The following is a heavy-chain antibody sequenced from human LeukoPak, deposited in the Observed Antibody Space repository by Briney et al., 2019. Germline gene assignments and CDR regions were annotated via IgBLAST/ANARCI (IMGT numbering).Heavy chain of an antibody. CDR3: ARDYGGHGEYFDF. V-gene: IGHV3-48*02. J-gene: IGHJ4*02. D-gene: IGHD4-23*01. Sequence: PGGSLRLSCVASGFTFSNYNINWVRQAPGKGLEWVSYISSSGSFIYFADSVKGRFTISRDNAKNSLFLQMNSLRDEDTAVYYCARDYGGHGEYFDFWGQGTLVTVSS. CDR2: ISSSGSFI. CDR1: GFTFSNYN.